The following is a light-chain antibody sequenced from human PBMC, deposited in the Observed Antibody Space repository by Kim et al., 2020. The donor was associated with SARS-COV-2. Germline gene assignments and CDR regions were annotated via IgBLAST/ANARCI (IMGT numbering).Light chain of an antibody. CDR2: GKN. CDR1: SLRSYY. Sequence: LGQTVRITCQGDSLRSYYASWYQQKPGQAPVLVIYGKNNRPSGIRDRFSGSSSGNTASLTITGAQAEDEADYYCNSRDSSGDHLRVFGGGTQLTVL. V-gene: IGLV3-19*01. CDR3: NSRDSSGDHLRV. J-gene: IGLJ2*01.